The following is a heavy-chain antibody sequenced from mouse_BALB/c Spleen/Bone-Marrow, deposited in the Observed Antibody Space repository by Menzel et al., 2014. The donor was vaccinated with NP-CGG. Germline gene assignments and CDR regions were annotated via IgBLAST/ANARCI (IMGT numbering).Heavy chain of an antibody. CDR2: INPDSSTI. Sequence: KLMESGGGLVQPGGSLKLSCAASGFDFSRYWMSWVRQAPGKGLEWIGEINPDSSTINYTPSLKDKFIISRDNAKNXRYLQMSKVRSEDTALYYCARGDWAWFVYWGQGTLVTVSA. CDR3: ARGDWAWFVY. CDR1: GFDFSRYW. D-gene: IGHD4-1*01. V-gene: IGHV4-1*02. J-gene: IGHJ3*01.